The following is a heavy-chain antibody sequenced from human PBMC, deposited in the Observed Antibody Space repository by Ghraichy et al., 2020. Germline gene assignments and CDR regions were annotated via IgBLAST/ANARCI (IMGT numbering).Heavy chain of an antibody. CDR3: ARESPPNTVLVVAALGWFDP. J-gene: IGHJ5*02. CDR2: IYYTGNT. Sequence: SETLSLTCTVSGGSISSSSYYWGWIRQPPGKGEWIGSIYYTGNTYFNPSLKSRVIISVDTSKNQFSLKLSSVTVTDTAVYYCARESPPNTVLVVAALGWFDPWGQGTLVTVSS. V-gene: IGHV4-39*07. D-gene: IGHD2-15*01. CDR1: GGSISSSSYY.